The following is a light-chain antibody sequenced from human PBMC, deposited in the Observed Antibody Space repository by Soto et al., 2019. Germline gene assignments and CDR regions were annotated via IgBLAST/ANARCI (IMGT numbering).Light chain of an antibody. Sequence: QSVLTQPASVSGSPGQSITISCTGTSSDVGTYNLVSWYQQHPGKVPKLVIYEVSNRPSGVSNRFSGSKSGNTASLTISGLQAEDEADYYCSSYAGSSTLVFGSGTKLTVL. V-gene: IGLV2-14*02. CDR3: SSYAGSSTLV. CDR1: SSDVGTYNL. J-gene: IGLJ1*01. CDR2: EVS.